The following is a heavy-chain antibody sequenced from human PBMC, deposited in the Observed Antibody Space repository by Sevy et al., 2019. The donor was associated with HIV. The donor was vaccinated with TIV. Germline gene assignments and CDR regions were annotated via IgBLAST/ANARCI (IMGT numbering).Heavy chain of an antibody. CDR2: IYYSGST. CDR1: GGSISSSTYY. CDR3: ARQVAARNMITSGGVIVPWSRGTYLSDS. J-gene: IGHJ4*02. D-gene: IGHD3-16*02. V-gene: IGHV4-39*01. Sequence: SDTLSLTCTVSGGSISSSTYYWGWIRQPPGKGLEWIGNIYYSGSTYYNPSLRSRVTISVDTSNNQFSLRLSSVTAAVTAVYFCARQVAARNMITSGGVIVPWSRGTYLSDSWGQGTPVTVSS.